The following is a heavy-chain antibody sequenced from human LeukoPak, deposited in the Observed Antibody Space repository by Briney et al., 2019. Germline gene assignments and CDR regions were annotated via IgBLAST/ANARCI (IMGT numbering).Heavy chain of an antibody. J-gene: IGHJ4*02. V-gene: IGHV3-30*02. CDR1: GFTFSSCG. CDR3: AKDVSLAAGPDY. CDR2: IRYDGSNK. D-gene: IGHD6-6*01. Sequence: GGSLRLSCAASGFTFSSCGMHWVRQAPGKGLEWVAFIRYDGSNKYYADSVKGRFTISRDNSKNTLYLQMNSLRAEDTAVYYCAKDVSLAAGPDYWGQGTLVTVSS.